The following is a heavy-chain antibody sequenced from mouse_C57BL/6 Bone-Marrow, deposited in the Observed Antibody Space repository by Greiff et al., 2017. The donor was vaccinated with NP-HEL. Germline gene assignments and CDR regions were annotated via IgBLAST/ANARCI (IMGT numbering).Heavy chain of an antibody. V-gene: IGHV3-6*01. CDR1: GYSITSGYY. CDR2: ISYDGSN. CDR3: AREYMDY. J-gene: IGHJ4*01. Sequence: DVKLQESGPGLVKPSQSLSLTCSVTGYSITSGYYWNWIRQFPGNKLEWMGYISYDGSNNYNPSLKNRISITRDTSKNQFFLKLNSVTTEDTATYYCAREYMDYWGQGTSVTVSS.